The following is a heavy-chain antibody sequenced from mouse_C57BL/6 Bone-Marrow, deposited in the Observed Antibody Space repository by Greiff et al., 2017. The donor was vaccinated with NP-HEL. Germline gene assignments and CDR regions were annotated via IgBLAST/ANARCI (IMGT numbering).Heavy chain of an antibody. J-gene: IGHJ3*01. D-gene: IGHD2-2*01. CDR1: GYTFTDYY. Sequence: EVQLQQSGPVLVKPGASVKMSCKASGYTFTDYYMNWVKQSHGKSLEWIGVINPYNGGTSYNQKFKGKATLTVDKSSSTAYMELNSLTSEDSAVYYCARGLRLFAYWGQGTLVTVSA. CDR3: ARGLRLFAY. CDR2: INPYNGGT. V-gene: IGHV1-19*01.